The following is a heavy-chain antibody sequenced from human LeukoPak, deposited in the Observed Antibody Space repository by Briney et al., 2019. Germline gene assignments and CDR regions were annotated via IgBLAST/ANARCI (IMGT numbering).Heavy chain of an antibody. CDR2: LSPDGSSS. V-gene: IGHV3-74*01. CDR3: TRSPSLGGNYWGFDY. Sequence: PGGSLRLSCTASGLSFTSYDMSWVRQAPGKGLVWVSPLSPDGSSSFYADSVKGRFTVSRDNAKNTLYLQMNSLRAEDTAVYYCTRSPSLGGNYWGFDYWGQGTLVTVSS. CDR1: GLSFTSYD. J-gene: IGHJ4*02. D-gene: IGHD1-26*01.